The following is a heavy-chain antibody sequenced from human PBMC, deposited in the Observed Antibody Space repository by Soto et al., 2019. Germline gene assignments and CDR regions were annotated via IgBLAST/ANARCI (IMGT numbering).Heavy chain of an antibody. D-gene: IGHD6-13*01. CDR2: ISGSGGST. CDR3: AKDRTVGGLVIAAEGWFDP. CDR1: GFTFSSYA. J-gene: IGHJ5*02. V-gene: IGHV3-23*01. Sequence: GGSLRLSCAASGFTFSSYAMSWVRQAPGKGLEWVSAISGSGGSTYYADSVKGRFTISRDNSKNTLYLQMNSLRAEDTAVYYCAKDRTVGGLVIAAEGWFDPWGQGTLVTVSS.